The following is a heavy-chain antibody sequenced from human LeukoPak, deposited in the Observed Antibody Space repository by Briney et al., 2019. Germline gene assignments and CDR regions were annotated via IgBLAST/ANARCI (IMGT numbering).Heavy chain of an antibody. Sequence: PSETLSLTCTVSGGSIRSSRYYWRWLGQPPGRGVEGVGYIYYSGSTNYNPSLKRRVTISVDTSKNQFSLKLSSVTAADTAVYYCARGGRTVTTEGAFDIWGQGTMVTVSS. J-gene: IGHJ3*02. CDR3: ARGGRTVTTEGAFDI. D-gene: IGHD4-17*01. CDR1: GGSIRSSRYY. CDR2: IYYSGST. V-gene: IGHV4-61*01.